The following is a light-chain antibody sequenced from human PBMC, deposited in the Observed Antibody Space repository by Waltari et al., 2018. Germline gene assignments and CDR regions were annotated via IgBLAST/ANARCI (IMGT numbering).Light chain of an antibody. Sequence: QMTQSPSTLSASVGERITRPCRASQGINTWLAWYQQKPGKAPKLLIPRASTLETGVPSRFSGIGSGTEFTLTISSLQPEDFATYYCQQYNSYSTFGPGTRVDIK. CDR3: QQYNSYST. V-gene: IGKV1-5*03. CDR2: RAS. J-gene: IGKJ3*01. CDR1: QGINTW.